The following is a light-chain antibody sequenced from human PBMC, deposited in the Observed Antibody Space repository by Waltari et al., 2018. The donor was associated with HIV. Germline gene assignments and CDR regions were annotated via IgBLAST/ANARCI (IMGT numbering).Light chain of an antibody. J-gene: IGLJ1*01. Sequence: QSFLTQPPSASGTPGQTVTISCSGRSSNIENDNVYWYQQLPGMTPKLLNYKNFLRPSGAPDRFAASKSGTSASLTISGLRSADEAEYYCVGWDSSLSAYVFGAGTKVAVL. CDR1: SSNIENDN. CDR3: VGWDSSLSAYV. CDR2: KNF. V-gene: IGLV1-47*01.